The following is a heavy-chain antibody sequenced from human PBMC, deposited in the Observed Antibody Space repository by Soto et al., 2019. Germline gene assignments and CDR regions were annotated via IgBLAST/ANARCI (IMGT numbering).Heavy chain of an antibody. J-gene: IGHJ6*02. CDR1: GCTFDEYA. D-gene: IGHD3-16*01. Sequence: EMQLVESGGGLVQPGMALRLSCVASGCTFDEYAMYSIQQVRGKGLEWVSGISWNSGRIGYADYVRGRFTISRDNAKNSLYLQMNSLRPEDTALYYCTKARLWGGDGYNSYYYNAMDVWGQGTTVTVSS. CDR2: ISWNSGRI. CDR3: TKARLWGGDGYNSYYYNAMDV. V-gene: IGHV3-9*01.